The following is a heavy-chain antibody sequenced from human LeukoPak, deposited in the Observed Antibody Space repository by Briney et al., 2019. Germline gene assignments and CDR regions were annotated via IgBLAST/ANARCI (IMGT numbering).Heavy chain of an antibody. V-gene: IGHV4-39*07. CDR1: GGSISSRSYY. CDR2: MYYSGST. D-gene: IGHD6-13*01. CDR3: AGSFLSNWYYFDN. Sequence: SETLSLTCRVSGGSISSRSYYWGWIRQPPGKGLEWIGSMYYSGSTYYNPSLKSRVTISGDTSKNQFSLKLNSVTAADTAVYYCAGSFLSNWYYFDNWGQGTLVTVSS. J-gene: IGHJ4*02.